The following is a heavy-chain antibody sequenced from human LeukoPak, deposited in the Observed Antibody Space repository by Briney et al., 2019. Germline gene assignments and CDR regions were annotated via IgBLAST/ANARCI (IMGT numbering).Heavy chain of an antibody. CDR2: IYYSGST. D-gene: IGHD3-22*01. Sequence: SQTLSLTCTVSGGSISSGDYYWSWIRQPPGKGLEWIGYIYYSGSTYYNPSLKSRVTISVDTSTNQFSLKLSSVTAADPALYSCASSIGRINYNDGRGFYYDYWGQGTRSPSPQ. CDR3: ASSIGRINYNDGRGFYYDY. V-gene: IGHV4-30-4*01. CDR1: GGSISSGDYY. J-gene: IGHJ4*02.